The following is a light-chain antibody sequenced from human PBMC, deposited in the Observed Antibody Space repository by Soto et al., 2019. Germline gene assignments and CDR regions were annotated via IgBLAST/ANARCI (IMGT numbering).Light chain of an antibody. Sequence: ESVLTQSPGTLSMSPGERATLSCRASQSVSSSYSAWYQQKPGQAPRLLIYGASRGATGIPDRFSGSGSGTDFTLTISRLEPEDFAVYYCQQYGSSPFTFGPGTKVDIK. V-gene: IGKV3-20*01. CDR3: QQYGSSPFT. CDR1: QSVSSSY. J-gene: IGKJ3*01. CDR2: GAS.